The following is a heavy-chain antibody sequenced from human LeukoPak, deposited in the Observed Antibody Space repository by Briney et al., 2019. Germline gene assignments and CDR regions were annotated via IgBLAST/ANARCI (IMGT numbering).Heavy chain of an antibody. Sequence: GGSLRLSCAASGFTFSSYSMNWVRQAPGKGLEWVSYISSSSSTIYYADSVKGRFTISRDNAKNSLYLQMNSLRAEDTAVYYCARDDGYYYYYYMDVWGKGTTVTVSS. CDR3: ARDDGYYYYYYMDV. CDR2: ISSSSSTI. CDR1: GFTFSSYS. V-gene: IGHV3-48*01. J-gene: IGHJ6*03.